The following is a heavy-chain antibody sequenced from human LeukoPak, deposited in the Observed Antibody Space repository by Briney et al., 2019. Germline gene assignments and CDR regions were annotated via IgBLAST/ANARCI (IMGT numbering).Heavy chain of an antibody. D-gene: IGHD3-22*01. J-gene: IGHJ4*02. CDR3: AKDRSPYYDSSGIIDY. CDR1: GFTFDDYA. V-gene: IGHV3-9*01. CDR2: ISWNSDSI. Sequence: GGSLRLSCAASGFTFDDYAMHWVRQAPGKGLEWVSGISWNSDSIGYADSVKGRFTISRDNAKNSLYLQMNSLRAEDTALYYCAKDRSPYYDSSGIIDYWGQGTLVIVSS.